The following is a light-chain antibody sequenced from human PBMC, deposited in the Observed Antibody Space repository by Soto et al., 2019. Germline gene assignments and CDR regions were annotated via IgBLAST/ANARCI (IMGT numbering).Light chain of an antibody. V-gene: IGKV3D-15*01. CDR3: QQYSNWPQT. J-gene: IGKJ1*01. CDR1: QSLSSN. Sequence: IVMTQSPATVSVSPGERATLSCRASQSLSSNLAWYQHKPGQAPRLLIYGASTRATGIPARFSGSGSGTEFTLTISSLQSEDFAVYYCQQYSNWPQTFGQGTKVDIK. CDR2: GAS.